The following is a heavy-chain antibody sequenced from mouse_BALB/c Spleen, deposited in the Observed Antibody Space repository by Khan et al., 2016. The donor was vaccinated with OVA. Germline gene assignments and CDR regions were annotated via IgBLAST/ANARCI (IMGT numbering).Heavy chain of an antibody. J-gene: IGHJ1*01. D-gene: IGHD2-14*01. CDR3: ARYRPYWYFVV. CDR2: INTYTGEP. Sequence: QIQLVQSGPELKKPGETVKISCKASGYTFTNYGMNWVKQAPGKGLKWMGWINTYTGEPTYADDFKGRFAFSLETSASTVYLQINNLKNEDTATYFCARYRPYWYFVVWGAGPTVTVSS. V-gene: IGHV9-3-1*01. CDR1: GYTFTNYG.